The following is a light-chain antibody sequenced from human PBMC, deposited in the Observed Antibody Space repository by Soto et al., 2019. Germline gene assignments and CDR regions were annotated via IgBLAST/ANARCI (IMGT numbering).Light chain of an antibody. Sequence: EIVLTQSPATLSLSPGERATLSCRASQSVSSYLAWYQQKPGQAPRLLIYDASNRATGIPARFSGGGSGTDFTLTISSLEPADFAVYYCQQPYTFGQGTKLEIK. CDR3: QQPYT. CDR1: QSVSSY. CDR2: DAS. V-gene: IGKV3-11*01. J-gene: IGKJ2*01.